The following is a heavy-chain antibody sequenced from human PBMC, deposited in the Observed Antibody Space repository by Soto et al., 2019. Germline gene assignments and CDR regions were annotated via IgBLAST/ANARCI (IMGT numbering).Heavy chain of an antibody. CDR3: ARDPRAAAVFYYGMDV. Sequence: QVQLVQSGAEVKKPGASVKVSCKASGYTFSNYALYWVRQAPGQRLEWMGRINAGNGDTKYSQKFQGRVTITTDTSASTAYMELSSLRSEDTAIYYCARDPRAAAVFYYGMDVWGQGTTVTVSS. CDR1: GYTFSNYA. V-gene: IGHV1-3*01. D-gene: IGHD6-13*01. CDR2: INAGNGDT. J-gene: IGHJ6*02.